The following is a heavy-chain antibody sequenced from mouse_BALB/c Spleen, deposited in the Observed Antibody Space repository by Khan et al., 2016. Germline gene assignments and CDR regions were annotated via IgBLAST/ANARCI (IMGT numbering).Heavy chain of an antibody. CDR2: INSDGSAI. D-gene: IGHD1-1*01. J-gene: IGHJ1*01. Sequence: EVQLLETGGGLVQPGGSRGLSCEGSGFTFSGFWMSWVRQTPGKTLEWIGDINSDGSAINYAPSIKDRFTIFRDNDKSTLYLQMSNVRSEDTATSVSMRYGSSYWYFDVWGAGTTVTVSS. CDR1: GFTFSGFW. V-gene: IGHV11-2*02. CDR3: MRYGSSYWYFDV.